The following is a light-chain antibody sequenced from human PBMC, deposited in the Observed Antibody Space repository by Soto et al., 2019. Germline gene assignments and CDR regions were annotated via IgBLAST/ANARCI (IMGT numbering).Light chain of an antibody. Sequence: QSALTQPPSASGSPGQSVTVSCAGTSREVGAYSSVAWYQQHPGKAPKLIIYEVTKRPSGVPDRFSGARSGNTAFLTVSGLQADDEADYYCSAHAGSNNYVFGTGTKVTVL. CDR3: SAHAGSNNYV. V-gene: IGLV2-8*01. CDR2: EVT. J-gene: IGLJ1*01. CDR1: SREVGAYSS.